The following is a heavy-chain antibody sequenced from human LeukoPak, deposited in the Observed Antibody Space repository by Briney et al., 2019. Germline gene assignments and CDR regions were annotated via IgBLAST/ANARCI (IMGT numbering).Heavy chain of an antibody. D-gene: IGHD5-18*01. V-gene: IGHV3-23*01. Sequence: GGSLRLSCAASGFTFSSYAMSWVRQAPGKGLEWVSAISGRGGSTYYADSVKGRFTISRDNSKNTLYLQMNSLRAEDTAVYYCAKKYSYDSYYFDYWGQGTLVTVSS. CDR1: GFTFSSYA. CDR2: ISGRGGST. J-gene: IGHJ4*02. CDR3: AKKYSYDSYYFDY.